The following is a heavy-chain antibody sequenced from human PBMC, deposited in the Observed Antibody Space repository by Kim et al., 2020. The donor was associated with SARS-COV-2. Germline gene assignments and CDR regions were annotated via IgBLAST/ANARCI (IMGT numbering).Heavy chain of an antibody. CDR3: AKDPVYDFWSGYDFDY. Sequence: GGSLRLSCAASGFTFSNYAVSWVRQTPGKGLEWVSTISGSGGSTYYADSVKGRFTISRDNSKNTLYLQMSSLRAEDQAVYFCAKDPVYDFWSGYDFDYWG. CDR2: ISGSGGST. CDR1: GFTFSNYA. V-gene: IGHV3-23*01. D-gene: IGHD3-3*01. J-gene: IGHJ4*01.